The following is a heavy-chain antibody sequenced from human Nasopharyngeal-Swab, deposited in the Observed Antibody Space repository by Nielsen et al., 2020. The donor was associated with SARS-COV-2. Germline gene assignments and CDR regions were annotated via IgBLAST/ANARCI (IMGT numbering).Heavy chain of an antibody. CDR1: GFTFSSYW. Sequence: GGSLRLSCAASGFTFSSYWMSWVRQAPGKGLEWVAVISYDGSSKFYADSVKGRFTISRDKSKNTLYLQMNSLRPEDTAVYSCASGGTAVATRYYGLDVWGQGTTVTVSS. CDR2: ISYDGSSK. J-gene: IGHJ6*02. D-gene: IGHD6-19*01. CDR3: ASGGTAVATRYYGLDV. V-gene: IGHV3-30*03.